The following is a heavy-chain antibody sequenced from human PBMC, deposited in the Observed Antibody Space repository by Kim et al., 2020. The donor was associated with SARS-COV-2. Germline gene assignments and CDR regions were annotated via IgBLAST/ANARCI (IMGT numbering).Heavy chain of an antibody. J-gene: IGHJ4*02. CDR1: GFTFSSYA. Sequence: GGSLRLSCAASGFTFSSYAMNWVRQAPGKGLEWVSTISSSGGSTYYADSVKGRFTISRANSKNTLYLQMSSLRAEDTALYYCAKSISVAGPFESWGQGTLVTVSS. CDR3: AKSISVAGPFES. CDR2: ISSSGGST. D-gene: IGHD6-13*01. V-gene: IGHV3-23*01.